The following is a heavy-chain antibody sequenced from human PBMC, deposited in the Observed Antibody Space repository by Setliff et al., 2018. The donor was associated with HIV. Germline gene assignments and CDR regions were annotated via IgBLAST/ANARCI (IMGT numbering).Heavy chain of an antibody. CDR3: ARHRDPPGTSWIYYYYYMDL. CDR1: GGSISSSTNY. CDR2: IYYSGSI. Sequence: SETLSLTCTVSGGSISSSTNYWGWIRQPPGKGLEWIGSIYYSGSIYYNPSLKSRVTISEDTSKNHVSLRLSSVTAADTGVYYCARHRDPPGTSWIYYYYYMDLWGEGTTVTVSS. V-gene: IGHV4-39*01. D-gene: IGHD6-13*01. J-gene: IGHJ6*03.